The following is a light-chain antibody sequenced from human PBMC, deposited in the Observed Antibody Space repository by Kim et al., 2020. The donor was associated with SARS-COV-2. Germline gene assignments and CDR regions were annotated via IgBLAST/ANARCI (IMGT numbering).Light chain of an antibody. CDR1: HSIYTY. CDR2: VAS. CDR3: QQSYSTPIT. J-gene: IGKJ5*01. V-gene: IGKV1-39*01. Sequence: DIQMTQSPSSLSASVGDRVTLTCRASHSIYTYLNWYQLKTGKAPKLLVYVASSLQSGVPSRFNGSGSGTDFTLTISSLQPEDFATYYCQQSYSTPITFGQGTRLEIK.